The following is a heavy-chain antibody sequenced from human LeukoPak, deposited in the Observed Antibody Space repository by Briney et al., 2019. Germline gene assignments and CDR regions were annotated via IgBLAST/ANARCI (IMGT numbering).Heavy chain of an antibody. J-gene: IGHJ6*03. Sequence: SETLSLTCTVSGGSIGSYYWSWIRQPPGKGLEWIGFIYYSGGSNYNPSLKSRVTISVDTSKNQFSLKLSSVTAADTAVYYCARTTEGYCRGGSCYYFYYYMDVWGKGTTVTVSS. D-gene: IGHD2-15*01. CDR2: IYYSGGS. CDR1: GGSIGSYY. CDR3: ARTTEGYCRGGSCYYFYYYMDV. V-gene: IGHV4-59*01.